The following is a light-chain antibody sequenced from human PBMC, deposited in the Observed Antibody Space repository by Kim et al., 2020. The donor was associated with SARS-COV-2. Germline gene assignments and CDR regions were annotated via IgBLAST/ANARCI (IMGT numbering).Light chain of an antibody. J-gene: IGLJ2*01. Sequence: GQRVPIVCSGSLSSVRRNTVDWWQQLPGTAPKLLSFGYNRPRSGVPGRFSGSKSGTSASLAICGLQSEDEADYYCAAWDDNLNGVGFGGGTQLTVL. V-gene: IGLV1-44*01. CDR2: GYN. CDR1: LSSVRRNT. CDR3: AAWDDNLNGVG.